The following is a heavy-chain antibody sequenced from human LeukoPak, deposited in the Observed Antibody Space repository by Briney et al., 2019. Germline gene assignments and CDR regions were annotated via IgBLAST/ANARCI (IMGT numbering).Heavy chain of an antibody. CDR3: ARVTGYDILTGYYPVSYFDY. D-gene: IGHD3-9*01. Sequence: SETLSLTCTVSGGSISSSSYYWGWIRQPPGKGLEWIGSIYYSGSTYYNPSLKSRVTISVDTSKNQFSLKLSSVTAADTAVYYCARVTGYDILTGYYPVSYFDYWGQGTLVTVSS. V-gene: IGHV4-39*07. CDR2: IYYSGST. J-gene: IGHJ4*02. CDR1: GGSISSSSYY.